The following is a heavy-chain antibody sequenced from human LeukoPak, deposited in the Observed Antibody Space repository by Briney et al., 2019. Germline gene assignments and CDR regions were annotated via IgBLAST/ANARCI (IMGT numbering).Heavy chain of an antibody. CDR3: AKDQKMHGDY. J-gene: IGHJ4*02. D-gene: IGHD5-24*01. CDR1: GFTFSNYA. Sequence: GGSLRLSCAASGFTFSNYAMSWVRQAPGEGLEWVSLISGSGGSTYYADSVNGRFTISRDNSKNTLYLQMNSLRAEDTAVYYCAKDQKMHGDYWGQGTLVTVSS. V-gene: IGHV3-23*01. CDR2: ISGSGGST.